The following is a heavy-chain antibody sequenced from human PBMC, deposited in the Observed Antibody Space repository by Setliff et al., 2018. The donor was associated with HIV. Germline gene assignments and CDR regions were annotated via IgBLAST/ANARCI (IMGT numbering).Heavy chain of an antibody. Sequence: ASVKVSCKVSGYSLSELSIHWVRQAPGKGPEWMGGPDPEDGETSYAPQFRGRFTMTEDTSRDTAYMELSSLRFENTAVYYCAREGRQQLANSFDYWGQGTLVTVSS. D-gene: IGHD6-13*01. V-gene: IGHV1-24*01. CDR2: PDPEDGET. CDR1: GYSLSELS. CDR3: AREGRQQLANSFDY. J-gene: IGHJ4*02.